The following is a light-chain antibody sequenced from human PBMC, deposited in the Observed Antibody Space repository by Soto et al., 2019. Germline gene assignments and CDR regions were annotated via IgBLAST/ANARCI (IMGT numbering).Light chain of an antibody. J-gene: IGLJ3*02. CDR3: VLYMGSGIWV. V-gene: IGLV8-61*01. CDR2: NTD. Sequence: QAVVTQEPSFSVSPGGTVTVTCGLSSGSVSTTYYPSWYQQTPGQAPRTLMYNTDIRSSGVPDRFSGSILGNKAALTITGAQADDESYYYCVLYMGSGIWVFGGGTKLTVL. CDR1: SGSVSTTYY.